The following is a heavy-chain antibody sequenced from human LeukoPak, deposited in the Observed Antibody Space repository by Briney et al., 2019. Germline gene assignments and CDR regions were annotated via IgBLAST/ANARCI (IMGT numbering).Heavy chain of an antibody. J-gene: IGHJ4*02. CDR2: ISGGDGST. D-gene: IGHD1-26*01. CDR1: GFTFSGYA. CDR3: AKTGSYGGYYFDY. V-gene: IGHV3-23*01. Sequence: GGSLRLSCAASGFTFSGYAMNWVRQAPGKGLGWVSFISGGDGSTDYADSVKGRFTISRDNSKNTLYLQMNSLRAEDTAIYYCAKTGSYGGYYFDYWGQGTLVTVSS.